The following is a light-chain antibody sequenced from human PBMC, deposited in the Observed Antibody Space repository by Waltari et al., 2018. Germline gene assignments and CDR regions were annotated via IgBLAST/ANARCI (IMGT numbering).Light chain of an antibody. CDR2: DVS. CDR3: TSYTSSNTYV. CDR1: SSDVGSYNY. V-gene: IGLV2-14*01. J-gene: IGLJ1*01. Sequence: QSALTQPASVSGSRGQSITISCTGTSSDVGSYNYLSWYQQHPGKAPKLMIYDVSKRPSGVSNRFSGSKSGNTASLTISGLQAEDEADYYCTSYTSSNTYVFGTGTKVTVL.